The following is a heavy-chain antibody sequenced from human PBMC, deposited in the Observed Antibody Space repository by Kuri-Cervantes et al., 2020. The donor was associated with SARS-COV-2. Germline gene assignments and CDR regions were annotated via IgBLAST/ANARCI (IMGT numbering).Heavy chain of an antibody. CDR2: INHSGST. J-gene: IGHJ6*02. CDR1: GGSFSGYY. V-gene: IGHV4-34*01. Sequence: SQTLSLTCAVYGGSFSGYYWSWIRQPPGKGLEWIGEINHSGSTNYNPSLKSRVTISVDTSKNQFSLKLSSVTAADTAVYYCARARTVTTFYYYYGMDVWGQGTTVTVSS. D-gene: IGHD4-11*01. CDR3: ARARTVTTFYYYYGMDV.